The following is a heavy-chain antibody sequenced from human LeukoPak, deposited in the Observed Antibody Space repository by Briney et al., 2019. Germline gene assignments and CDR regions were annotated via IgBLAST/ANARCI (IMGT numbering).Heavy chain of an antibody. Sequence: ASVKVSCKTSGYPFTTYDIHWVRPATGQGLEWMGWMNPNSANTGYAQKFQGRVAVTRDTSINTAYLDLSSLRSDDTAIYYCTRGEVLDTSGYFYAFDIWGQGTVVTVSS. V-gene: IGHV1-8*01. J-gene: IGHJ3*02. CDR2: MNPNSANT. CDR1: GYPFTTYD. D-gene: IGHD3-22*01. CDR3: TRGEVLDTSGYFYAFDI.